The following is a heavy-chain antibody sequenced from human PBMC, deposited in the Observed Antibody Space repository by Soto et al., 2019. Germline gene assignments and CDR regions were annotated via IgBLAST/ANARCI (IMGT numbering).Heavy chain of an antibody. CDR3: ARGRVVTAIPYYYYTMEV. CDR2: IIPILGTA. D-gene: IGHD2-21*02. Sequence: QVQLVQSGAEVKKPGSSVKVSCKASGGTFSNYAISWVRQAPGQGLEWMGGIIPILGTANSAQKFQGRVTITADESTSTAYMELSSLRSEDTAVFYCARGRVVTAIPYYYYTMEVWGQGPRSPSP. CDR1: GGTFSNYA. V-gene: IGHV1-69*01. J-gene: IGHJ6*02.